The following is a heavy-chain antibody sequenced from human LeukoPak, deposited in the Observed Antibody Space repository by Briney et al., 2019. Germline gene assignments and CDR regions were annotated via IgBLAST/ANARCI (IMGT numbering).Heavy chain of an antibody. D-gene: IGHD3-22*01. Sequence: GASVKVSCKASGYTFTGYYMHWVRQAPGQGLEWMGRIIPILGIANYAQKFQGRVTITADKSTSTAYMELSSLRSEDTAVYYCARDQKRGYYDSSGYSDYWGQGTLVTVSS. J-gene: IGHJ4*02. V-gene: IGHV1-69*04. CDR3: ARDQKRGYYDSSGYSDY. CDR1: GYTFTGYY. CDR2: IIPILGIA.